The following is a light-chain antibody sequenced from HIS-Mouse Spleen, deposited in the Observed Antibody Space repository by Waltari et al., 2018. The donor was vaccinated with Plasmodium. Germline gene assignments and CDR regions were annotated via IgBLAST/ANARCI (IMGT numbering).Light chain of an antibody. CDR1: PSVLYSSNNKNY. Sequence: DIVMTQSPDSLDVSLGEGATINCKSSPSVLYSSNNKNYLAWYQQKPGQPPKLLIYWASTRESGVPDRFSGSGSGTDFTLTISSLQAEDVAVYYCQQYYSTPYTFGQGTKLEIK. CDR2: WAS. J-gene: IGKJ2*01. V-gene: IGKV4-1*01. CDR3: QQYYSTPYT.